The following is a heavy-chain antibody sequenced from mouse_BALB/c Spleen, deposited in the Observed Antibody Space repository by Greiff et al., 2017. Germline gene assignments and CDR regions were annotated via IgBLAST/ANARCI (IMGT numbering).Heavy chain of an antibody. CDR1: GYTFTSYY. V-gene: IGHV1S56*01. CDR2: IYPGNVNT. D-gene: IGHD1-1*01. J-gene: IGHJ1*01. Sequence: QVQLKQSGPELVKPGASVRISCKASGYTFTSYYIHWVKQRPGQGLEWIGWIYPGNVNTKYNEKFKGKATLTADKSSSTAYMQLSSLTSEDSAVYFCARGYYGSFYWYFDVWGAGTTVTVSS. CDR3: ARGYYGSFYWYFDV.